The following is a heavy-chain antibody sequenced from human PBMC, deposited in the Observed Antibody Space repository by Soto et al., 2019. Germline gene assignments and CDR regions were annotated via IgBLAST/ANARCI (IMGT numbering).Heavy chain of an antibody. CDR3: ARVGGNWNDDYFDY. CDR2: MNPNGGDT. Sequence: QVQLVQSGAEVKKPGASVKVSCKASGYTFSDHDINWVRQSSGQGPEWLGWMNPNGGDTGYAQNFQGRVTMTRDTSKRTASMELSSLRSEDRAVYYCARVGGNWNDDYFDYWGQGTLVTVSS. V-gene: IGHV1-8*01. D-gene: IGHD1-1*01. CDR1: GYTFSDHD. J-gene: IGHJ4*02.